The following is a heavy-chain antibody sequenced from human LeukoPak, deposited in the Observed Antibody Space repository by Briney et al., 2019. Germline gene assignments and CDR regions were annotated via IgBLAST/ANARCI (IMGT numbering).Heavy chain of an antibody. CDR1: GFSLSTSGMR. J-gene: IGHJ4*02. CDR3: ARNFGGNPFDY. V-gene: IGHV2-70*04. CDR2: IDWGDDK. Sequence: SGPALVKPTQTLTLTCTFSGFSLSTSGMRVSWIRQPPGKALEWLARIDWGDDKFYSTSLKTRLTISKDTSKNQVVLTMTNMDPVDTATYYCARNFGGNPFDYWGQGTLVTVSS. D-gene: IGHD4-23*01.